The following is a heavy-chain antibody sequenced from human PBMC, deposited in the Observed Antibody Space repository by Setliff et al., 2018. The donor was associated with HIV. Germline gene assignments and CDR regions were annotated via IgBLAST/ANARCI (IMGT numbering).Heavy chain of an antibody. CDR3: AKPLAAAGLLIGVYDY. CDR2: ISWDGGST. J-gene: IGHJ4*02. CDR1: GFTFDDYA. D-gene: IGHD6-13*01. V-gene: IGHV3-43D*03. Sequence: ETLSLTCNVSGFTFDDYAMHWVRQAPGKGLEWVSLISWDGGSTYYADSVKGRFTISRDNSKNSLYLQMNSLRAEDTALYYCAKPLAAAGLLIGVYDYWGQGTLVTVSS.